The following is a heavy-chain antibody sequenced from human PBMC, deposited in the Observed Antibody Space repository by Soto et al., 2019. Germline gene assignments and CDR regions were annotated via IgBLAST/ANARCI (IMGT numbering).Heavy chain of an antibody. D-gene: IGHD3-9*01. V-gene: IGHV3-48*01. CDR3: AKGLRYFDWLGPYRGCPDY. CDR1: GFTFSSYS. J-gene: IGHJ4*02. CDR2: ISSSSSTI. Sequence: GGSLRLSYAAAGFTFSSYSMNWVRQAPGKGLEWVSYISSSSSTIYYADSVKGRFTISRDNSKNTLYLQMNSLRAEDTAVYYCAKGLRYFDWLGPYRGCPDYWGQGTLVTVSS.